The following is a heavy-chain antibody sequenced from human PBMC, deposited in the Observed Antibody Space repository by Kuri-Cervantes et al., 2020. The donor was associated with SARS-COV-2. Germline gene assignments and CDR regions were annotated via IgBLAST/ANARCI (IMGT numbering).Heavy chain of an antibody. V-gene: IGHV3-9*01. D-gene: IGHD3-3*01. CDR2: IRWNGGTA. J-gene: IGHJ3*02. CDR3: ARDCAEAVIFDDAFEI. CDR1: GFTCGDYA. Sequence: LSLTCAASGFTCGDYALHWVRQAPGKGLEWVSGIRWNGGTAGYAGSGNGRSITSRDNAKNSHFLQMNSLRADETAVYYCARDCAEAVIFDDAFEIWGQGTMGTVSS.